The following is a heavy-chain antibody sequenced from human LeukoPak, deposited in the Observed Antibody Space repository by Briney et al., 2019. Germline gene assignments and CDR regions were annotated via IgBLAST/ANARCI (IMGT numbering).Heavy chain of an antibody. J-gene: IGHJ4*02. V-gene: IGHV3-7*01. CDR3: AREGSIAAAGTFDY. CDR1: GFTFSSYW. CDR2: IKQDGSEK. Sequence: GGSLRLSCAASGFTFSSYWMSWVRQAPGKGLEWVANIKQDGSEKYYVDSVKGRFTISRDNAKNSLYLQMNSLRAEDTAVYYCAREGSIAAAGTFDYWGQGTLVTVSS. D-gene: IGHD6-13*01.